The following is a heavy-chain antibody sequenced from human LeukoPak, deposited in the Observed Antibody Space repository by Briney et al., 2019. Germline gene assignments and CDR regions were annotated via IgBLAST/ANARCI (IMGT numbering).Heavy chain of an antibody. Sequence: PSETLSLTCAVYGGSFSGYYWSWIRQPPGKGLEWIGEINHSGSTNYNPSLKSRVTISVDTYKNQFSLKLSSVTDADTAVYYCARQGYCSSTSLDYWGQGTLVTVSS. CDR1: GGSFSGYY. D-gene: IGHD2-2*01. CDR2: INHSGST. CDR3: ARQGYCSSTSLDY. V-gene: IGHV4-34*01. J-gene: IGHJ4*02.